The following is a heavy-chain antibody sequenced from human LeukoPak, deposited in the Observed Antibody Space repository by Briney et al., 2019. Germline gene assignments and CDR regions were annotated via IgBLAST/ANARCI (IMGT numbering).Heavy chain of an antibody. CDR3: ASSGERYCSSTSCHRAGWFDP. D-gene: IGHD2-2*01. CDR2: IYYSGST. Sequence: SETLSLTCTVSGGSVSSGGFYWSWIRQPPGKGLEWIGYIYYSGSTNYNPSLKSRVAISVDTSKNQFSLKLSSVTAADTAVYYCASSGERYCSSTSCHRAGWFDPWGQGTLVTVSS. J-gene: IGHJ5*02. V-gene: IGHV4-61*08. CDR1: GGSVSSGGFY.